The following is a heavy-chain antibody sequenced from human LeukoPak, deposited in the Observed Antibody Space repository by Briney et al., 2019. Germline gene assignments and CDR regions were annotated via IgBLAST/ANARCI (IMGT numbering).Heavy chain of an antibody. CDR3: ARDPLNRRWGSYYFDY. CDR2: ISSSGSTI. D-gene: IGHD1-14*01. CDR1: GFTFSDYY. Sequence: GGSLRLSCAASGFTFSDYYMSWIRQAPGKGLEWVSYISSSGSTIYYADSVKGRFTISRDNAKNSLYLQMNSLRAEDTAVYYCARDPLNRRWGSYYFDYWGLGTLVTVSS. V-gene: IGHV3-11*04. J-gene: IGHJ4*02.